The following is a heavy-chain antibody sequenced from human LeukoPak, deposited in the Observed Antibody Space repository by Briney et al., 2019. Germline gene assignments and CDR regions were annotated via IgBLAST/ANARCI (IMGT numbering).Heavy chain of an antibody. J-gene: IGHJ4*02. CDR1: GFTFSSYA. D-gene: IGHD5-18*01. CDR3: ARDPDGLRGYSFAYFHS. CDR2: IWYDGRNK. Sequence: PGGSLRLSCAASGFTFSSYAMHWVRQAPGKGLEWVAVIWYDGRNKYYADSVKGRFTISRDNSKNAMYLQMNDLRDEDTAVYYCARDPDGLRGYSFAYFHSWGQGTLVTVSS. V-gene: IGHV3-33*08.